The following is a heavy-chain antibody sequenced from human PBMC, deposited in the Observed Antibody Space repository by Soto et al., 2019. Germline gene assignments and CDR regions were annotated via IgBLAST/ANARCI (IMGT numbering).Heavy chain of an antibody. CDR1: GGSISSGDYY. D-gene: IGHD3-10*01. Sequence: PSETLSLTCTVSGGSISSGDYYWSWIRQPPGKGLEWIGYIYYSGSTYYNPSLKSRVTISVDTSKNQFSLKLSSVTAADTAVYYCARVWGITMVRGVISWFDPWGQGTLVTVSS. CDR2: IYYSGST. J-gene: IGHJ5*02. V-gene: IGHV4-30-4*01. CDR3: ARVWGITMVRGVISWFDP.